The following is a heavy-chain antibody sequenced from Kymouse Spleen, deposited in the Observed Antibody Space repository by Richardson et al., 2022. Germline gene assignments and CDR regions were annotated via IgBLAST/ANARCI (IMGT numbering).Heavy chain of an antibody. V-gene: IGHV4-61*01. J-gene: IGHJ4*02. CDR1: GGSVSSGSYY. D-gene: IGHD6-13*01. Sequence: QVQLQESGPGLVKPSETLSLTCTVSGGSVSSGSYYWSWIRQPPGKGLEWIGYIYYSGSTNYNPSLKSRVTISVDTSKNQFSLKLSSVTAADTAVYYCARSIAAADYWGQGTLVTVSS. CDR3: ARSIAAADY. CDR2: IYYSGST.